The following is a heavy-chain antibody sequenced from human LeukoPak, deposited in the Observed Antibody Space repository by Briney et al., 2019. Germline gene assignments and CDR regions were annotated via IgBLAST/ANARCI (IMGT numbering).Heavy chain of an antibody. CDR2: ISSSGNTI. CDR3: ARAIAAAGGGY. V-gene: IGHV3-11*01. D-gene: IGHD6-13*01. J-gene: IGHJ4*02. Sequence: GGSLRLSCVASGFTFDTYAMSWARQAPGKGLEWVSYISSSGNTIYYADSVKGRFTISRDNAKNSLYLQMNSLRAEDTAVYYCARAIAAAGGGYWGQGTLVTVSS. CDR1: GFTFDTYA.